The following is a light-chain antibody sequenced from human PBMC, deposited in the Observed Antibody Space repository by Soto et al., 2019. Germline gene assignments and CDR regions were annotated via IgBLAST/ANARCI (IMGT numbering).Light chain of an antibody. CDR2: DAS. J-gene: IGKJ5*01. CDR1: QSVSSN. CDR3: QQRSNWPPFT. V-gene: IGKV3-11*01. Sequence: EIVLTQSPGTLSLSPGERATLSCRASQSVSSNLAWYQQKPGQAPRLLIYDASNRATGIPARFSGSGSGTDFTLTISSLEPEDFAVYYCQQRSNWPPFTFGQGTRLEI.